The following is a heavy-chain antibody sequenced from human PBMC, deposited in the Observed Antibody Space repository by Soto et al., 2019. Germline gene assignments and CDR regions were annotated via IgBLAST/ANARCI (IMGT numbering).Heavy chain of an antibody. CDR1: GGSISSGSYY. J-gene: IGHJ4*02. CDR2: IYYTGNT. D-gene: IGHD1-1*01. Sequence: SETLSLTCTVSGGSISSGSYYWAWVRQPPGKGLEWIGAIYYTGNTYYNPSLKSRVTISVDTSKNHFSLRLSPVTAADTAVYFCARQRIETGTYAQRLDYWGQGTLVTVYS. V-gene: IGHV4-39*01. CDR3: ARQRIETGTYAQRLDY.